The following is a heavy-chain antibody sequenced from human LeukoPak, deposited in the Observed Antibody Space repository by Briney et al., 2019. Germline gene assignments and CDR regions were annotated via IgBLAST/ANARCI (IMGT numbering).Heavy chain of an antibody. CDR3: ARAGRVAGYCSGGSCYSYYYYGMDV. Sequence: SQTLSLTCAISGDSVSGETTAWNWIRQSPSRGLEWLGRTYYRSKWYNDYAVSVKSRITINPDTSKNQFSLQLNSVTPEDTAVYYCARAGRVAGYCSGGSCYSYYYYGMDVWGQGTTVTVSS. CDR2: TYYRSKWYN. CDR1: GDSVSGETTA. J-gene: IGHJ6*02. D-gene: IGHD2-15*01. V-gene: IGHV6-1*01.